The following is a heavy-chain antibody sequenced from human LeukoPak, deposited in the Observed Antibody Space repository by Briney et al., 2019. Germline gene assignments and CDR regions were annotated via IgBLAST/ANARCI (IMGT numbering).Heavy chain of an antibody. CDR2: INRDGSDK. CDR3: ARSVTVRDYMEDNS. CDR1: GFTFSTYW. J-gene: IGHJ4*02. V-gene: IGHV3-7*04. Sequence: GGSLRLSCTDSGFTFSTYWMSWVRQAPGKGLEWVANINRDGSDKYYVDSVKGRFTISRDNAKNSLYLQMNSLRAEDTALYYCARSVTVRDYMEDNSWGQGTPVTVSS. D-gene: IGHD4-17*01.